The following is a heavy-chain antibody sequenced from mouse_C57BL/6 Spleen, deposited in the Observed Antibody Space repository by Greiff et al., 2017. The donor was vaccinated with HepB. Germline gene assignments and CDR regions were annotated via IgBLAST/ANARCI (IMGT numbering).Heavy chain of an antibody. CDR2: IDPENGDT. J-gene: IGHJ1*03. CDR1: GFNIKDDY. CDR3: TRYYSNWYFDV. D-gene: IGHD2-5*01. V-gene: IGHV14-4*01. Sequence: EVQLQQSGAELVRPGASVELSCTASGFNIKDDYMHWVKQRPEQGLEWIGWIDPENGDTEYASKFQGKATITADTSSNTAYLQLSSLTSEDTAVYYCTRYYSNWYFDVWGTGTTVTVSS.